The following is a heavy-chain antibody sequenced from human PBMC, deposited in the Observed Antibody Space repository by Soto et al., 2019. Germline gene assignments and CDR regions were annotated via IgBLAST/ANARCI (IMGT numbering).Heavy chain of an antibody. D-gene: IGHD3-22*01. CDR1: GYTFTSYG. J-gene: IGHJ3*02. Sequence: QVQLVQSGAEVKKPGASVKVSCKASGYTFTSYGISWVRQAPGQGLEWMGWISAYNGNTNYAQKLQGRVTMTTDTSTSTAYMELRSLRSDDTAVYSCARPDYYDSSGYHGDAFDIWGQGTMVTVSS. CDR2: ISAYNGNT. CDR3: ARPDYYDSSGYHGDAFDI. V-gene: IGHV1-18*01.